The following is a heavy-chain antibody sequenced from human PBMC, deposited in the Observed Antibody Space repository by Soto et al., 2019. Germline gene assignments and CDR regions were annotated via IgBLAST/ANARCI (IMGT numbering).Heavy chain of an antibody. Sequence: QVHLVQSGTEVKEPGASVKVSCKASASTFTVYTINWVRQAPGQGLEWMGWISTFNGNTKYAGNFEGRDTMTTNTATTTAYMQLTSLTFDATAVYFCARGTVTSGRGFGPWGQGTLVSVSS. CDR1: ASTFTVYT. D-gene: IGHD4-17*01. J-gene: IGHJ5*02. V-gene: IGHV1-18*04. CDR2: ISTFNGNT. CDR3: ARGTVTSGRGFGP.